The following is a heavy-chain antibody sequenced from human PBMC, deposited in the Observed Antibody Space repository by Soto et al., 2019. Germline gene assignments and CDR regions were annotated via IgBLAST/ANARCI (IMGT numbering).Heavy chain of an antibody. CDR2: IYWDDDK. CDR3: AHIPNYYQDDWFDP. CDR1: GFSLTTRGVG. Sequence: QITLKESGPTLVKHTQTLTLTCTFSGFSLTTRGVGVGCIRQPPGKALECLALIYWDDDKRYSPSLQSRLSNIKETSTNQVITTMTIVDPVSTATYYCAHIPNYYQDDWFDPWGQGTLVSVSS. J-gene: IGHJ5*02. V-gene: IGHV2-5*02. D-gene: IGHD3-10*01.